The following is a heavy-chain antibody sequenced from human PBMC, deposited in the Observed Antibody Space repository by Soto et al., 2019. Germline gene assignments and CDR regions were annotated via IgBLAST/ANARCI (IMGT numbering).Heavy chain of an antibody. V-gene: IGHV1-3*01. J-gene: IGHJ5*02. CDR3: ARAESSSWYWFDP. CDR2: INAGNGNT. CDR1: GYTFTSYA. Sequence: ASVKVSCKASGYTFTSYAMHWVRQAPGQRLEWMGWINAGNGNTKYSQKFQGRVTITRDTSASTAYMELSSLRSEDTAVYYCARAESSSWYWFDPWGQGTLVTVSS. D-gene: IGHD6-13*01.